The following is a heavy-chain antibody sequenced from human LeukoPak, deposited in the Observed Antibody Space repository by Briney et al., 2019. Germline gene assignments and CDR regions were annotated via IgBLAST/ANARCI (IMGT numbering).Heavy chain of an antibody. Sequence: SGTLSPTCTVSGGSISSYYWSWIRQPAGKGLEWIGRIYTSGSTNYNPSLKSRVTMSVDTSKNQFSLKLSSVTAADTAVYYCARVSPIGYCSSTSCHIMDVWGKGTTVTVSS. D-gene: IGHD2-2*01. CDR1: GGSISSYY. CDR2: IYTSGST. CDR3: ARVSPIGYCSSTSCHIMDV. J-gene: IGHJ6*03. V-gene: IGHV4-4*07.